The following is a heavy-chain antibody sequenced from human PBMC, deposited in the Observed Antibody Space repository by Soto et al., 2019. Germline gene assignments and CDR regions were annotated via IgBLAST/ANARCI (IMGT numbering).Heavy chain of an antibody. Sequence: PSETLSLTCSVSGVTMSYGGYSWSWIRQSPGKGLEWIGYIYYSGSTYYNPSLKSRVTISVDTYKNQFSLKLSSVTAADTAVYYCARVVGAESFDPWGQGTMVTVSS. J-gene: IGHJ5*02. V-gene: IGHV4-31*03. CDR3: ARVVGAESFDP. CDR2: IYYSGST. CDR1: GVTMSYGGYS. D-gene: IGHD4-17*01.